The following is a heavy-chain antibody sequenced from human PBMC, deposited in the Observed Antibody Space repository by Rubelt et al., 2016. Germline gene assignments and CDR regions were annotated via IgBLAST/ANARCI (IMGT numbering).Heavy chain of an antibody. CDR1: GFTFSTYS. CDR3: ARDIAGHEQGWFGELLYGTMDV. D-gene: IGHD3-10*01. V-gene: IGHV3-48*01. Sequence: LVQPGGSLRLSCAASGFTFSTYSMNWVRQAPGKGLEWVSYISVISSPIYCADSVKGRFTISGDNAKNSLYLQMNSLRAEDTAVYYCARDIAGHEQGWFGELLYGTMDVWGQGTTVTVSS. J-gene: IGHJ6*02. CDR2: ISVISSPI.